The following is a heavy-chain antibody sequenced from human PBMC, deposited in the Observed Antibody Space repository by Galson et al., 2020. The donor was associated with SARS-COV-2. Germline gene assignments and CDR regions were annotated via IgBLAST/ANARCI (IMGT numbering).Heavy chain of an antibody. CDR2: VYYSGSV. V-gene: IGHV4-59*08. Sequence: ASETLSLTCTVSGGSISSYYWSWIRQPPGKGLEWIGYVYYSGSVNYNPSLKSRVTISVDASRNQFSLKVTSVTAADTAIYYCARRRGSWFDPWGQGTLVTVSS. CDR1: GGSISSYY. D-gene: IGHD3-16*01. J-gene: IGHJ5*02. CDR3: ARRRGSWFDP.